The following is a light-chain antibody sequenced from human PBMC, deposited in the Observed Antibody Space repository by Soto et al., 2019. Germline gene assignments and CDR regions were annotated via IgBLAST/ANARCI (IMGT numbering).Light chain of an antibody. V-gene: IGKV3-11*01. CDR2: ATS. CDR3: QQYNSWPFT. J-gene: IGKJ3*01. CDR1: QNINSY. Sequence: EIVLTQSPATLSLSPGERATLSCRASQNINSYLAWYQQKPGQAPRLLIYATSNRATDIPARFSGSGSGTDFTLSISSLESEDVEIYYCQQYNSWPFTFGHGTKVDIK.